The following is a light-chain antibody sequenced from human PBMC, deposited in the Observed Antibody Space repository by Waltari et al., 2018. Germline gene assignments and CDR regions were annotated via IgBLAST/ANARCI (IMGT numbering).Light chain of an antibody. CDR3: SSYTSNGTLV. V-gene: IGLV2-14*01. J-gene: IGLJ1*01. CDR2: GVN. Sequence: QSALTQPASVSGSPGQSTTIPCIGTGSDVGAYHYIPWHQQLPGKAPKVMIHGVNHRPSGVSNRFSGSKSGNTASLIISGLQADDEADYYCSSYTSNGTLVFGTGTKVTVV. CDR1: GSDVGAYHY.